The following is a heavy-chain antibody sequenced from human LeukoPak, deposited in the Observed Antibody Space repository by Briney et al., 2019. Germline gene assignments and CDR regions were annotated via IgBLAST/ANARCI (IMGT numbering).Heavy chain of an antibody. CDR2: INRDGGST. V-gene: IGHV3-43*01. CDR1: GFTVSSNY. CDR3: AKDAGYSNGHSFDY. D-gene: IGHD5-18*01. Sequence: GGSLRLSCAASGFTVSSNYVSWVRQAPGKGLEWVSLINRDGGSTYYADSVKGRFTISRDNSKSSLYLQMNSLKTEDTALYYCAKDAGYSNGHSFDYWGQGTLVTVSS. J-gene: IGHJ4*02.